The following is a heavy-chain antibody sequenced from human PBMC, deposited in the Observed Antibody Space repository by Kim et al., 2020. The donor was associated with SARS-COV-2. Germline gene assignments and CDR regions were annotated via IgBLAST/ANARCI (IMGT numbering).Heavy chain of an antibody. V-gene: IGHV4-59*01. Sequence: TNYNPSLKIRVTISVDTSKTQFSLKLSSVTAADTAVYYCARDQHYYDHWGQGTLVTVSS. J-gene: IGHJ4*02. D-gene: IGHD2-21*01. CDR3: ARDQHYYDH. CDR2: T.